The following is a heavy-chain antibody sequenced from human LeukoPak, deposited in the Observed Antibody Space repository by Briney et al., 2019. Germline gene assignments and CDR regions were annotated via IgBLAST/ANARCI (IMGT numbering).Heavy chain of an antibody. CDR2: ISGSGGST. CDR1: GFTFSSYA. J-gene: IGHJ4*02. D-gene: IGHD2-2*01. Sequence: GGSLRLSCAASGFTFSSYAMSWVRQAPGKGLEWVSAISGSGGSTYYADSVKGRFTISRDNSKNTLYLQMNSLRAEDTAVYYCANPPERGYCSSTSCYGNWGQGTLVTVSS. V-gene: IGHV3-23*01. CDR3: ANPPERGYCSSTSCYGN.